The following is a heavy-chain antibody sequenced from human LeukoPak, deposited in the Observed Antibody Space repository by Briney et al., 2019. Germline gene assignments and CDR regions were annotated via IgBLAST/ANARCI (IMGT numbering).Heavy chain of an antibody. Sequence: SETLSHTCSVSGGTISSSYWGWMRQPPGKGLEWIGYIHYSGTTKYNPSLQSRVTISVDTSKNQFSLNLRSVTAADTAVYYCARGYFDSSGYSNPFDYWGQGTLVTVSS. V-gene: IGHV4-59*01. CDR2: IHYSGTT. CDR1: GGTISSSY. J-gene: IGHJ4*02. D-gene: IGHD3-22*01. CDR3: ARGYFDSSGYSNPFDY.